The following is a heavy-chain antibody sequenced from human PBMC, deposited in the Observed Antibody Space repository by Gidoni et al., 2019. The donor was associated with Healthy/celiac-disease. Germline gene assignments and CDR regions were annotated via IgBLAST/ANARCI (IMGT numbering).Heavy chain of an antibody. CDR1: GFTVSRNY. Sequence: VQLVESGGGLVQPGGSLRLSCAASGFTVSRNYMSWVRQAPGKGLEWVSVIYSGGSTYYADSVKGRFTISRDNSKNTLYLQMNSLRAEDTAVYYCARVGVAYCSSTSCGFDYWGQGTLVTVSS. CDR3: ARVGVAYCSSTSCGFDY. D-gene: IGHD2-2*01. J-gene: IGHJ4*02. V-gene: IGHV3-66*01. CDR2: IYSGGST.